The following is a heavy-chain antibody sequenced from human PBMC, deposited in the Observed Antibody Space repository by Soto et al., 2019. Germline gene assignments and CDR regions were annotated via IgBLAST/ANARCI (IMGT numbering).Heavy chain of an antibody. CDR3: ARDPFPPLYSYGYGNDS. CDR1: GFTFSSYS. J-gene: IGHJ4*02. V-gene: IGHV3-21*01. D-gene: IGHD5-18*01. Sequence: GGSLRLSCAASGFTFSSYSMNWVRQAPGKGLEWVSSISSSSSYIYYADSVKGRFTISRDNAKNSLYLQMNSLRAEDTAVYYCARDPFPPLYSYGYGNDSWGQGTXVPVSS. CDR2: ISSSSSYI.